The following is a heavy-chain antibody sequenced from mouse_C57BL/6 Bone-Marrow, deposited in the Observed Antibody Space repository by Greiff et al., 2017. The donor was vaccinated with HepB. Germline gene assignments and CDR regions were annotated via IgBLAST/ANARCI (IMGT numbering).Heavy chain of an antibody. V-gene: IGHV1-69*01. J-gene: IGHJ4*01. CDR1: GYTFTSYW. D-gene: IGHD1-1*01. CDR2: IDPSDSYT. Sequence: QVQLQQPGAELVMPGASVKLSCKASGYTFTSYWMHWVKQRPGQGLEWIGEIDPSDSYTNYNQKFKGKSTLTVDKSSSTAYMQLSSLTSEDSAVYYCARSVTTVVGHYYAMDYWGKGTSVTVSS. CDR3: ARSVTTVVGHYYAMDY.